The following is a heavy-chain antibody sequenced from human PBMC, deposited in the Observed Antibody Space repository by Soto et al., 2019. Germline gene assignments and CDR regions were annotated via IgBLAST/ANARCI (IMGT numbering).Heavy chain of an antibody. Sequence: GGSLRLSCAASGFTFSSYAMSWVRQAPGKGLEWVSAISGSGGSTYYADSVKGRFTISRDNSKNTLYLQMNSLRAEDTAVYYCAKDKPAEYSSGWYSDLVIAFDIWGQGTMVTVSS. D-gene: IGHD6-19*01. CDR2: ISGSGGST. V-gene: IGHV3-23*01. CDR3: AKDKPAEYSSGWYSDLVIAFDI. J-gene: IGHJ3*02. CDR1: GFTFSSYA.